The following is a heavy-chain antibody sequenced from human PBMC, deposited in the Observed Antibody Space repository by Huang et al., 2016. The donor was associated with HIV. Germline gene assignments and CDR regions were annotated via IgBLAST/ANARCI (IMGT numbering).Heavy chain of an antibody. CDR2: IGGNSGDI. Sequence: EVQLVESGGGLVQPGWSLRLSCAASGFAFSQYAVHWVGQSPGKGLEWVSVIGGNSGDIAYAASVRGRFVISRDNAKKALYLKMNGLRFEDTALYFCVIMDDYFDYWGQGVLVGVSS. CDR1: GFAFSQYA. J-gene: IGHJ4*02. CDR3: VIMDDYFDY. D-gene: IGHD2-8*01. V-gene: IGHV3-9*01.